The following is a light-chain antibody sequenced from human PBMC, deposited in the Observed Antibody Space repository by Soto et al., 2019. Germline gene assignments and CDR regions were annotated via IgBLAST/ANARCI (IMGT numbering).Light chain of an antibody. J-gene: IGKJ5*01. CDR3: QQTSSSPIT. Sequence: EIVLTQSPGTLSLSPGERATLSCRASQSVSSSYLAWYQQKPGQAPRLLMSAASSRATGIPDRFSGSGSGTDFTLTISRLEAEDVAVYYCQQTSSSPITCGQGTRLEIK. V-gene: IGKV3-20*01. CDR2: AAS. CDR1: QSVSSSY.